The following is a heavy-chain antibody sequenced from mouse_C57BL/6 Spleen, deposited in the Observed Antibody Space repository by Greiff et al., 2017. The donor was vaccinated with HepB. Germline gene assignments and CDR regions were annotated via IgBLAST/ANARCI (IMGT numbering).Heavy chain of an antibody. CDR1: GFTFSSYG. CDR3: ARRLVATENYAMDY. V-gene: IGHV5-6*02. J-gene: IGHJ4*01. Sequence: EVKLVESGGDLVKPGGSLKLSCAASGFTFSSYGMSWVRQTPDKRLEWVATISSGGSYTYYPDSVKGRFTISRDNAKNTLYLQMSSLKSEDTAMYYCARRLVATENYAMDYWGQGTSVTVSS. CDR2: ISSGGSYT. D-gene: IGHD1-1*01.